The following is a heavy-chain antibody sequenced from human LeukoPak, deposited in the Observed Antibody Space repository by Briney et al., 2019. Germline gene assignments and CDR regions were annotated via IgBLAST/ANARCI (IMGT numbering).Heavy chain of an antibody. V-gene: IGHV3-30*09. CDR2: ISYDGSNK. D-gene: IGHD6-19*01. J-gene: IGHJ4*02. Sequence: GGSLRLSCAASGFTFSSYAMHWVRQAPGKGLEWVAIISYDGSNKYYADSVKGRFAISRDNSKNTLYLQMNSLRAEDTAVYYCASGSGWAKDYWGQGTLVTVSS. CDR3: ASGSGWAKDY. CDR1: GFTFSSYA.